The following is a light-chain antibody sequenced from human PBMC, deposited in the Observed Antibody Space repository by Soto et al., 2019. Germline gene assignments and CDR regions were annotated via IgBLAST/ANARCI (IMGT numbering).Light chain of an antibody. CDR1: QSVSSY. CDR2: DAS. V-gene: IGKV3-11*01. Sequence: EIVLTQSPATLSLSPGERATLSCRASQSVSSYLAWYQQKPGQAPRLLIYDASNRATGIPARFSGSGSGTDFTLTISSLAPEDFAVYYCQQRGITFGQGTRLEIK. CDR3: QQRGIT. J-gene: IGKJ5*01.